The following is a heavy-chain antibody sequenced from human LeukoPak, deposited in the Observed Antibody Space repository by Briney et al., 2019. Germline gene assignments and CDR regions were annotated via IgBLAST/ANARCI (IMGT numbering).Heavy chain of an antibody. Sequence: GGSLRLSCAASGFTFSNAWMSWVRHAPGKGLEWVGRIKSKTDGGTTDYAAPVKGRFTISRDDSKNTLYLQMNSLKTEDTAVYYCTSSGYGGWFDPWGQGTLVTVSS. J-gene: IGHJ5*02. CDR2: IKSKTDGGTT. D-gene: IGHD4-23*01. CDR1: GFTFSNAW. V-gene: IGHV3-15*01. CDR3: TSSGYGGWFDP.